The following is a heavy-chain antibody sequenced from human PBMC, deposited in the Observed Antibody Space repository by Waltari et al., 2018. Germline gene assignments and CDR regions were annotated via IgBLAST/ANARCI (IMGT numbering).Heavy chain of an antibody. Sequence: QVQLQASGPGLVNPSETLSLSCGGSGGAIMTHYWSWARQPAAKGLEWIGRIYSSGSTNYNPSLKSRVTMSVDTSKNQFSLTLSSVTAADTAVYYCARDRKAGTTEVYFHYYMDVWGKGTTVTISS. CDR2: IYSSGST. CDR3: ARDRKAGTTEVYFHYYMDV. V-gene: IGHV4-4*07. D-gene: IGHD6-13*01. J-gene: IGHJ6*03. CDR1: GGAIMTHY.